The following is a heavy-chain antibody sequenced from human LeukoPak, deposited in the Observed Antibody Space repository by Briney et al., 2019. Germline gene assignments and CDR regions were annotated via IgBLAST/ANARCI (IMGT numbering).Heavy chain of an antibody. V-gene: IGHV3-23*01. CDR1: GFSVSVNY. J-gene: IGHJ4*02. D-gene: IGHD2-2*01. CDR3: AKRREGYIVVVPAAIDY. Sequence: PGGSLRLSCAASGFSVSVNYMSWVRQAPGKGLEWVSAISGSGGSTYYADSVKGRFTISRDNSKNTLYLQMNSLRAEDTAVYYCAKRREGYIVVVPAAIDYWGQGTLVTVSS. CDR2: ISGSGGST.